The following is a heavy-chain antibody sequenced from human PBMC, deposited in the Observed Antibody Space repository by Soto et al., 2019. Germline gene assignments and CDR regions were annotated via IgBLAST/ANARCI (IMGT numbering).Heavy chain of an antibody. Sequence: QVQLVESGGGVVQPGRSLSLSCAASGFTLSRKGMHWVRQAPGKGLEGVAVISYDGSNKYYGDSVKGRFPISRDNSKPTVSLQMNSLGAEDTAVYYCGKDALTVAGRHRGGLYVWGQGTTVTVS. CDR2: ISYDGSNK. CDR3: GKDALTVAGRHRGGLYV. D-gene: IGHD6-19*01. CDR1: GFTLSRKG. J-gene: IGHJ6*02. V-gene: IGHV3-30*18.